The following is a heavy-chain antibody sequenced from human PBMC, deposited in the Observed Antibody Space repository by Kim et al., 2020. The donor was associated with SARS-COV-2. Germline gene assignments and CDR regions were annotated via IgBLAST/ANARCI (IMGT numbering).Heavy chain of an antibody. CDR1: GFTFSNAW. J-gene: IGHJ6*02. D-gene: IGHD2-15*01. CDR2: IKSKTDGGTT. V-gene: IGHV3-15*01. Sequence: GGSLRLSCAASGFTFSNAWMSWVRQAPGKGLEWVGRIKSKTDGGTTDYAAPVKGRFTISRDDSKNTLYLQMNSLKTEDTAVYYCTTDHPMYSMPRLGYCSGGSCYPNHYSYYGMDVWGQGTTVTVSS. CDR3: TTDHPMYSMPRLGYCSGGSCYPNHYSYYGMDV.